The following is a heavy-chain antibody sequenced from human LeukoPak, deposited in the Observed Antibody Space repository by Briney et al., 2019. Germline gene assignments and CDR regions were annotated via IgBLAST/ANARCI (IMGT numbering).Heavy chain of an antibody. D-gene: IGHD3-22*01. CDR3: AEDADYYDSSGYLPDAFDI. CDR1: GFTVSSNY. CDR2: IYSGGST. Sequence: GGSLRLSCAASGFTVSSNYMSWVRQAPGKGLEWVSVIYSGGSTYYADSVKGRFTISRDNSKNTLYLQMNSLRAEDTAVYYCAEDADYYDSSGYLPDAFDIWGQGTMVTVSS. J-gene: IGHJ3*02. V-gene: IGHV3-53*01.